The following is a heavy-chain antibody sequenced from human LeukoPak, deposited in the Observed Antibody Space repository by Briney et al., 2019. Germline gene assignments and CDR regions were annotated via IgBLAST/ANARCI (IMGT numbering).Heavy chain of an antibody. CDR2: ISAYNGNT. CDR3: ARFGDGSSFDY. CDR1: GYTFTSYG. V-gene: IGHV1-18*01. Sequence: ASVTVSFTASGYTFTSYGISWVRQAPGQGLEWMGWISAYNGNTNYAQKLQGRVTMTTDTSTSTAYMELRSLRFDDTAVYYCARFGDGSSFDYWGQGTLVTVSS. J-gene: IGHJ4*02. D-gene: IGHD3-10*01.